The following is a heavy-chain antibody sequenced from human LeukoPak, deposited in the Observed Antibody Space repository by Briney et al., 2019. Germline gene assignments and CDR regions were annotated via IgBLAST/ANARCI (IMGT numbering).Heavy chain of an antibody. V-gene: IGHV4-39*07. CDR1: GGSISSSSYY. CDR2: IYYSGNT. Sequence: SETLSLTCTVSGGSISSSSYYWGWIRQPPGKGLEWIGSIYYSGNTYYNPSLKSRVTISVDTSKNQFSLKLSSVTAADTAVYYCARSYGGNSLPSTVDYWGQGTLVTVSS. J-gene: IGHJ4*02. CDR3: ARSYGGNSLPSTVDY. D-gene: IGHD4-23*01.